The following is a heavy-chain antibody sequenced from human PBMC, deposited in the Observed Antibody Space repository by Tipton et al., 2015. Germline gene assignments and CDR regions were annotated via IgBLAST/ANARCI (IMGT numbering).Heavy chain of an antibody. D-gene: IGHD3-10*01. CDR2: IWRTGTT. J-gene: IGHJ3*02. Sequence: TLSLTCAVSNLSLSSDHWWNWVRQPPGRGLEWIGEIWRTGTTNYSPPLKSRVTMSIDTSKNVFSLNLSSVTAADTAVYYCTRSINMVNNAFYIWGRGKMVTVSS. CDR3: TRSINMVNNAFYI. V-gene: IGHV4-4*02. CDR1: NLSLSSDHW.